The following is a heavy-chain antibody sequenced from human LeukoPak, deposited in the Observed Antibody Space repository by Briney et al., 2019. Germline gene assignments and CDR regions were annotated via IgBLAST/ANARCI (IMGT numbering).Heavy chain of an antibody. J-gene: IGHJ4*02. V-gene: IGHV3-48*03. CDR1: GFTFSSYE. Sequence: PGGSLRLSCAASGFTFSSYEMDWVRQAPGKGLEWVSYISRSGDTIHYPNSVKGRFTISRDNAKNSLYLQMNSLRAEDTAVYYCVKELGSGYWHYFDYWGQGILVTVSS. CDR2: ISRSGDTI. CDR3: VKELGSGYWHYFDY. D-gene: IGHD3-22*01.